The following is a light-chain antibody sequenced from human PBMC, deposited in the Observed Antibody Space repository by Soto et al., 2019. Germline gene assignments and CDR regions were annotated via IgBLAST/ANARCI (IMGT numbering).Light chain of an antibody. CDR1: RSDVGDYNF. J-gene: IGLJ1*01. CDR2: DVS. CDR3: SSYSSTYSYV. Sequence: QSALTQPASVSGSPGQSITISCTGTRSDVGDYNFISWYQQHPGKAPKLRIFDVSDRPSGVSNRFSGSKSGNTASLTISGLQAEDEADYYCSSYSSTYSYVFGTGTKLTVL. V-gene: IGLV2-14*03.